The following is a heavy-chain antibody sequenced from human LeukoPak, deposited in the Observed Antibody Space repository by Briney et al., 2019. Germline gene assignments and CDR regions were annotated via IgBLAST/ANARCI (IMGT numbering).Heavy chain of an antibody. V-gene: IGHV1-18*01. D-gene: IGHD3-10*01. CDR3: AREAPRKDYYYGSGSYAY. CDR1: GYTFTSYG. CDR2: ISAYNGNT. J-gene: IGHJ4*02. Sequence: ASVKVSCKASGYTFTSYGISWVRQASGQGLEWMGWISAYNGNTNYAQKLQGRVTMTTDTSTSTAYMELRSLRSDDTAVYYCAREAPRKDYYYGSGSYAYWGQGTLVTVSS.